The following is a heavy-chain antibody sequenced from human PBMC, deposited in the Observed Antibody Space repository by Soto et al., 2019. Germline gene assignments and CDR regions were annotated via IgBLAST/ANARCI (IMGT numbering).Heavy chain of an antibody. D-gene: IGHD2-15*01. V-gene: IGHV4-59*08. CDR3: ARRPRYCSGGSCYFWFDP. Sequence: SETLSLTCTVSGGSISSYYWSWIRQPPGKGLEWIGYIYYSGSTNYNPSLKSRVTISVDTSKNQFSLKLSSVTAADTAVYYCARRPRYCSGGSCYFWFDPWGQGTLVTVSS. CDR1: GGSISSYY. J-gene: IGHJ5*02. CDR2: IYYSGST.